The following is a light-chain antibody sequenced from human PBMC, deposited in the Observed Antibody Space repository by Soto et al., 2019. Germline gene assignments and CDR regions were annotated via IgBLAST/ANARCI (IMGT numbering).Light chain of an antibody. J-gene: IGKJ5*01. Sequence: AIQLTQSPSSLSTSVGDRVTITCRASQGISSAVAWYQQKPGKPPKLLMYDASSLESGVPPRFSGSGSGTDLTLSISSLQSEDFATYYCQQFNNYPLTFGQGTRLEIK. CDR3: QQFNNYPLT. CDR2: DAS. CDR1: QGISSA. V-gene: IGKV1D-13*01.